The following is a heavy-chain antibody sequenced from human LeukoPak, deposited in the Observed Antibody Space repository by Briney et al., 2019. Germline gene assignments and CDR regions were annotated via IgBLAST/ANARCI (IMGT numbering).Heavy chain of an antibody. CDR3: ARASSSDVADY. CDR1: GYTFTSYD. D-gene: IGHD2-15*01. V-gene: IGHV1-8*01. CDR2: MNPNSGNR. J-gene: IGHJ4*02. Sequence: ASVKVSCKSTGYTFTSYDINWVRQATGQGLEWMGWMNPNSGNRGYAQKFQGRVTMTRNTSISTAYMELSSLRSEDTAVYYCARASSSDVADYWGQGTLVTVSS.